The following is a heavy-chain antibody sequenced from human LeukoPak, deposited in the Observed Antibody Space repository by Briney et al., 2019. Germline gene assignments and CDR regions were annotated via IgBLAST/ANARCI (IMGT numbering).Heavy chain of an antibody. J-gene: IGHJ6*02. CDR3: AAVVVPAATGYYGMDV. D-gene: IGHD2-2*01. Sequence: SETLSLTCTVSGGSISSGSCYWSWIRQPAGKGLEWIWRIYTSGSTNYNPSLKSRVTISVDTSKNQFSLKLSSVTAADTAVYYCAAVVVPAATGYYGMDVWGQGTTATVSS. V-gene: IGHV4-61*02. CDR2: IYTSGST. CDR1: GGSISSGSCY.